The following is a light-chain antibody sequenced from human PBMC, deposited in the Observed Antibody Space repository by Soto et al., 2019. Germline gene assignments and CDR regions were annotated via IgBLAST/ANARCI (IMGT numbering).Light chain of an antibody. CDR1: QSVNIY. CDR2: GAS. V-gene: IGKV3D-15*01. Sequence: EIVMTQSPATLSVSPGERATLSCRASQSVNIYLVWYQQKPGQAPRLLIFGASSRATGIPARFSGSGSGTEFNLTISSLQSEDVAVYFCQQYDDWLRLTFGGGTKVEIK. J-gene: IGKJ4*01. CDR3: QQYDDWLRLT.